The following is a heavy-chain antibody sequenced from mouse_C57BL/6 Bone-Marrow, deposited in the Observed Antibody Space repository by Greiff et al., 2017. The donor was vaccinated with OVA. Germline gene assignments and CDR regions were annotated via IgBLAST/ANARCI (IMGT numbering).Heavy chain of an antibody. CDR2: ISSGGSYT. Sequence: EVHLVESGGDLVKPGGSLKLSCAASGFTFSSYCMSWVRQTPDKRLEWVATISSGGSYTYYPDSVKGRFTITRDNAKNTLYLQMSSLKSEDTAMYYCARHALCYRYYYAMDYWGQGTSVTVSS. CDR3: ARHALCYRYYYAMDY. V-gene: IGHV5-6*01. J-gene: IGHJ4*01. D-gene: IGHD6-1*01. CDR1: GFTFSSYC.